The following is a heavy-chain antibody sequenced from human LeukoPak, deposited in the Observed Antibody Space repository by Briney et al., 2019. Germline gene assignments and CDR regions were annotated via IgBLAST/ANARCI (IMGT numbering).Heavy chain of an antibody. CDR3: AREGYDILTGYHYGQNWFDP. D-gene: IGHD3-9*01. CDR1: GGTFSSYA. J-gene: IGHJ5*02. V-gene: IGHV1-69*13. CDR2: TIPIFGTA. Sequence: SVKVSCKASGGTFSSYAISWVRQAPGQGLEWMGGTIPIFGTANYAQKFQGRVTTTADESTSTAYMELSSLRSEDTAVYYCAREGYDILTGYHYGQNWFDPWGQGTLVTVSS.